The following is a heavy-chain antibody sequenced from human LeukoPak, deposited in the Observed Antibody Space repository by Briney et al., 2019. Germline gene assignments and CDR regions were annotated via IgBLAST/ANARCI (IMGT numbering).Heavy chain of an antibody. J-gene: IGHJ5*02. Sequence: PSETLSLTCTVSGVSISSGSYYWSWIRQPAGKGLEWIGRIYTSGSTNYNPSLKSRVTISVDTSKNQFSLKLSSVTAADTAVYYCARDRVIAAIGGWFDPWGQGTLVTVSS. V-gene: IGHV4-61*02. CDR1: GVSISSGSYY. CDR3: ARDRVIAAIGGWFDP. CDR2: IYTSGST. D-gene: IGHD6-13*01.